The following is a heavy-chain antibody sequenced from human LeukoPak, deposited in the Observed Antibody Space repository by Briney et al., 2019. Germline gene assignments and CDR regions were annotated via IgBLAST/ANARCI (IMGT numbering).Heavy chain of an antibody. V-gene: IGHV1-24*01. CDR1: GYTLTELS. CDR3: ATHEASDIVVVPSFDY. D-gene: IGHD2-2*01. J-gene: IGHJ4*02. Sequence: GASVKVSCKVSGYTLTELSMQWVRQAPGKGLEWMGGFDPEDGETIYAQKFQGRVTMTEDTSTDAAYMELSSLRSEDTAVYYCATHEASDIVVVPSFDYWGQGTLVTVSS. CDR2: FDPEDGET.